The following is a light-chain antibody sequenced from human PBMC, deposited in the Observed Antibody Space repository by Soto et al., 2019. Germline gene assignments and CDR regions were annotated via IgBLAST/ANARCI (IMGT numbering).Light chain of an antibody. CDR3: QRSYSRVT. J-gene: IGKJ1*01. CDR1: QGINRR. V-gene: IGKV1-39*01. Sequence: DIQMTQSPSSLSASVGDTVTITCRARQGINRRFSWYQQKAGQAPKLLIYSASRLQSEVPSMFSGSRSGTDFTLTISSLQPEDFAAYFGQRSYSRVTVAQGTKVDIK. CDR2: SAS.